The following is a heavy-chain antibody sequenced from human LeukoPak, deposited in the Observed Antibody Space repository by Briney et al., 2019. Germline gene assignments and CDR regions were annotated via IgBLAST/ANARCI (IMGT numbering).Heavy chain of an antibody. Sequence: PGGPLRLSCAASGFTFSSYAMHWVRQAPGKGLEWVAVISYDGSNKYYADSVKGRFTISRDNSKNTLYLQMNSLRAEDTAVYYCARGGGLDVWGQGATVTVSS. J-gene: IGHJ6*02. D-gene: IGHD3-16*01. CDR2: ISYDGSNK. CDR1: GFTFSSYA. V-gene: IGHV3-30-3*01. CDR3: ARGGGLDV.